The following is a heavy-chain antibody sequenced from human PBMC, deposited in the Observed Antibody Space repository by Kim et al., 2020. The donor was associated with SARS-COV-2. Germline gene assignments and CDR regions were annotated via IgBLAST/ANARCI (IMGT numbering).Heavy chain of an antibody. V-gene: IGHV3-30*01. Sequence: ADAVKGRFTISRDNSKNTLYLQMNSLRAEDTAVYYCARDSATVTSGWFDPWGQGTLVTVSS. J-gene: IGHJ5*02. D-gene: IGHD4-4*01. CDR3: ARDSATVTSGWFDP.